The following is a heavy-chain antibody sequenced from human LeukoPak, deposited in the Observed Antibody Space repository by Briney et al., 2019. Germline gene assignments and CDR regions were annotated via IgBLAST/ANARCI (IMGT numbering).Heavy chain of an antibody. CDR3: ARGPEYYDFWSGYYTGDY. D-gene: IGHD3-3*01. CDR2: ISSSSSYI. Sequence: PGGSLRLSCAASGFTFSSYSMNWVRQAPGKGLEWVSSISSSSSYIYYADSVKGRFTISRDNAKNSLYLQMNSLRAEDTAVYYCARGPEYYDFWSGYYTGDYWGQGTLVTVSS. CDR1: GFTFSSYS. V-gene: IGHV3-21*01. J-gene: IGHJ4*02.